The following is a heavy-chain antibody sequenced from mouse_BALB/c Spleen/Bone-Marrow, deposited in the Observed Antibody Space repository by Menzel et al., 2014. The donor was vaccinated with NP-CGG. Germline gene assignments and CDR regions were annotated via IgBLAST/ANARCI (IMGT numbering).Heavy chain of an antibody. Sequence: EVQRVESGGGLVQPGGSLKLSCTVSGFDFSRYWMSWVRPAPGKGLQWIGEINPESSTINYTPSLKDKFVISRDNAKNTLYLQMSKVRSEDTALYYCTRLTYYGLTDYWGQGTTLTVSS. V-gene: IGHV4-1*02. J-gene: IGHJ2*01. CDR1: GFDFSRYW. CDR3: TRLTYYGLTDY. D-gene: IGHD1-2*01. CDR2: INPESSTI.